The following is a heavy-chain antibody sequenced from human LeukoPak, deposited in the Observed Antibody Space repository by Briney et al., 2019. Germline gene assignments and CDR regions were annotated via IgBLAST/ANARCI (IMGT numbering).Heavy chain of an antibody. V-gene: IGHV3-48*01. J-gene: IGHJ4*02. CDR1: GFTLRSYS. CDR3: ARSNHSSGYYGYFDY. CDR2: ISSSTATI. Sequence: GGSLRLSCAVSGFTLRSYSMNWVRQAPGKGLEWISYISSSTATIYYAESVKGRFTISRDNSKNTLYLQMNSLRAEDTAVYYCARSNHSSGYYGYFDYWGQGTLVTVSS. D-gene: IGHD3-22*01.